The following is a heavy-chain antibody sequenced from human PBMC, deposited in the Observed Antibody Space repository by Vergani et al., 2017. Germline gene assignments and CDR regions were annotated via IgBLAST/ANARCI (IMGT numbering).Heavy chain of an antibody. V-gene: IGHV3-11*01. Sequence: VQLVESGGGLVQPGGSLRLSCAASGFTVSSNYMSWVRQAPGKGLEWVSHISSSGSSIYYADSVKGRFTISRDSARNSLYLQMNSLRAEDTAVYYCASQVKISYYYYLDIWGKETTVTVSS. CDR1: GFTVSSNY. CDR3: ASQVKISYYYYLDI. CDR2: ISSSGSSI. D-gene: IGHD2-21*01. J-gene: IGHJ6*03.